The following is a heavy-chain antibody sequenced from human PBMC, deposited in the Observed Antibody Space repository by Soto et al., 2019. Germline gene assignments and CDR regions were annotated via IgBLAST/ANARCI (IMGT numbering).Heavy chain of an antibody. D-gene: IGHD5-18*01. CDR3: ARGRRGYGIDY. CDR2: ICHSGNT. J-gene: IGHJ4*02. V-gene: IGHV4-30-2*01. Sequence: TLSLTCTVSGGSITSGGYCWSWIRQPPGQGLEWIGYICHSGNTYYNPSLKSRVTTSLDRSKNQFSLKLSSVTAADTAVYYCARGRRGYGIDYWGQGTLVTVSS. CDR1: GGSITSGGYC.